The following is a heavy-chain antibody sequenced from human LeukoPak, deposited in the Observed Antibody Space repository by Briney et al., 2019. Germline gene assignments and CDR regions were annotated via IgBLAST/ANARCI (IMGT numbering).Heavy chain of an antibody. CDR3: AGEGRAYYYDSRFDY. Sequence: KTSETLSLTCTVSGYSISSGYYWGWIRQPPGKGLEWIGSIYHSGSTYYNPSLKSRVTISVDTSKNQFSLKLSSVTAADTAVYYCAGEGRAYYYDSRFDYWGQGTLVTVSS. J-gene: IGHJ4*02. D-gene: IGHD3-22*01. V-gene: IGHV4-38-2*02. CDR2: IYHSGST. CDR1: GYSISSGYY.